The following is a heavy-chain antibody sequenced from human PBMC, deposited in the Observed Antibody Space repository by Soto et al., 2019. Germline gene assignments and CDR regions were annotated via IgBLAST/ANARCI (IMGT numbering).Heavy chain of an antibody. J-gene: IGHJ6*03. D-gene: IGHD3-3*01. CDR3: ARDVRASAYYDFWSGYTYYYYMDV. V-gene: IGHV1-18*01. Sequence: ASVKVSCKASGYTFTSYGISWVRQAPGQGPEWMGWISAYNGNTNYAQKLQGRVTMTTDTSTSTAYMELRSLRSDDTAVYYCARDVRASAYYDFWSGYTYYYYMDVWGKGTTVTVSS. CDR2: ISAYNGNT. CDR1: GYTFTSYG.